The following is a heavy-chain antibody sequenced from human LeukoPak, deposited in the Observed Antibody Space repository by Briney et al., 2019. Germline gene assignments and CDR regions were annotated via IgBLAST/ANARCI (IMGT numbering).Heavy chain of an antibody. J-gene: IGHJ4*02. CDR1: GFTFSSYA. CDR2: ISGSGGST. CDR3: AKDRYLGEYGLDYFDY. D-gene: IGHD4-17*01. V-gene: IGHV3-23*01. Sequence: PGGSLRLSCAASGFTFSSYAMSWVRQAPGKGLEWVSAISGSGGSTYYADSVKGRFTISRDNSKNTLYLQMNSLRAEDTAVYYCAKDRYLGEYGLDYFDYWGQGTLVTVSS.